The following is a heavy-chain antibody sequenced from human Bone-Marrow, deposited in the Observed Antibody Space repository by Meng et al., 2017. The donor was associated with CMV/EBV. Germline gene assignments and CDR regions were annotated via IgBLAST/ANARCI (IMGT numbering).Heavy chain of an antibody. Sequence: GESLKISCKGSGYSFTSYWIGWVRQTPGKGLEWMGIIYPGDSDTRYSPSFQGQVTISADKSIGTAYLQWSSLKASDTAMYYCASMPYCGGDCYGYGMDGWGQGTTVTVSS. CDR2: IYPGDSDT. CDR3: ASMPYCGGDCYGYGMDG. D-gene: IGHD2-21*01. J-gene: IGHJ6*02. CDR1: GYSFTSYW. V-gene: IGHV5-51*01.